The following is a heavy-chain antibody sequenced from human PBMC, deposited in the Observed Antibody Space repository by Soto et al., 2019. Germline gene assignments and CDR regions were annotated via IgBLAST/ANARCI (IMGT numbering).Heavy chain of an antibody. D-gene: IGHD6-13*01. CDR2: IYHSGST. CDR1: GGSISSRNW. CDR3: ARRERAAGTDWWFDP. J-gene: IGHJ5*02. Sequence: PSETLSLTCAVSGGSISSRNWWTWVRQPPGKGLEWIGEIYHSGSTNYNPSLKSRVTISVDKSKNQFSLKLNSVTAADTAVYYCARRERAAGTDWWFDPWGQGTLVTVSS. V-gene: IGHV4-4*02.